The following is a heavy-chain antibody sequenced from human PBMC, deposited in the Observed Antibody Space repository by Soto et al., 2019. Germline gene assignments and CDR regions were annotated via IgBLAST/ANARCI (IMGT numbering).Heavy chain of an antibody. D-gene: IGHD4-17*01. V-gene: IGHV4-59*01. CDR2: IFYSGGT. J-gene: IGHJ4*02. Sequence: QVQLQESGPGLVKASETLSLTCTVSGCSISPSYWSWIRQPPGKGLEWIGYIFYSGGTNYKPSLKSRVTISVDTSKNQFSLQLSSVPAADTAVYYCARGVYGGNYYYLDYWGQGTLVTVSS. CDR3: ARGVYGGNYYYLDY. CDR1: GCSISPSY.